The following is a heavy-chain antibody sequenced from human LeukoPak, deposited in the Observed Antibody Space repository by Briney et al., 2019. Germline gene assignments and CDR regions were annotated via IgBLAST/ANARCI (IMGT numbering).Heavy chain of an antibody. J-gene: IGHJ5*02. CDR2: INPSGGST. CDR3: AGVRPVCSSTSCYTAWFDP. CDR1: GYTFTSYY. D-gene: IGHD2-2*02. Sequence: ASVKVSCKASGYTFTSYYMHWVRQAPGQGLEWMGIINPSGGSTSYAQKFQGRVTMTRDTSTSTVYMELSSLRSEDTAVYYCAGVRPVCSSTSCYTAWFDPWGQGTLVTVSS. V-gene: IGHV1-46*01.